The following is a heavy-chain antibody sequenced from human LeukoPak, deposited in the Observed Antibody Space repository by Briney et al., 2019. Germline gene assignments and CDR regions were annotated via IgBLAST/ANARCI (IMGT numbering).Heavy chain of an antibody. CDR1: GASISSAGYY. Sequence: SQTLSLTCTVSGASISSAGYYWSWIRQHPGKGLEWIGSIYYSGSTYYNPSLKSRVTISVDTSKNQFSLKLSSVTAADTAVYYCARLSRGPIQLWYSFDYWGQGTLVTVSS. CDR2: IYYSGST. CDR3: ARLSRGPIQLWYSFDY. V-gene: IGHV4-31*03. J-gene: IGHJ4*02. D-gene: IGHD5-18*01.